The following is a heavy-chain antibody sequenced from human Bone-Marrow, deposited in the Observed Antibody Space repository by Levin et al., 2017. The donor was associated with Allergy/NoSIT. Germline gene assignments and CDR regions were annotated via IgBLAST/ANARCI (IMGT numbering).Heavy chain of an antibody. J-gene: IGHJ3*01. CDR2: INSDASST. D-gene: IGHD3-22*01. CDR1: GFTFNMYW. Sequence: GESLKISCAASGFTFNMYWMHWVRQVPGKGLVWVSRINSDASSTSYADSVKGRFSISRDNAKNTVYLQMNSLRAEDTAVYYCARVGRYDTNNFYRWWGAFDVWGQGTKVTVSS. CDR3: ARVGRYDTNNFYRWWGAFDV. V-gene: IGHV3-74*01.